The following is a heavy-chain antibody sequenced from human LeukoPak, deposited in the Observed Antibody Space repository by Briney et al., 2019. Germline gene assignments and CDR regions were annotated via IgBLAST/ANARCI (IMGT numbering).Heavy chain of an antibody. J-gene: IGHJ3*02. CDR3: AKASRLITMIVVVSGAFDI. V-gene: IGHV3-23*01. CDR1: GFTFSSYA. D-gene: IGHD3-22*01. CDR2: ISGSGGST. Sequence: PGGSLRLSCAASGFTFSSYAMSWVRQAPGKGLEWVSAISGSGGSTYYADSVKGRFTISRDNSKNTLYLQVNSLRAEDTAVYYCAKASRLITMIVVVSGAFDIWGQGTMVTVSS.